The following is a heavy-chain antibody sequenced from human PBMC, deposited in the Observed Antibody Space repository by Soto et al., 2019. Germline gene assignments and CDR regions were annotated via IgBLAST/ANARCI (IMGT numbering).Heavy chain of an antibody. CDR2: ISWDSENI. CDR3: AKDRGSSSAGIDY. D-gene: IGHD6-6*01. V-gene: IGHV3-9*01. CDR1: GFTFEDHA. J-gene: IGHJ4*02. Sequence: GGSLRLSCTASGFTFEDHAMHWVRQAPGKGLEWVSSISWDSENIGYADFAKGRFTIPRDNGKQSLYLQMNTLRAEDTALYYCAKDRGSSSAGIDYWGQGSLVTVSS.